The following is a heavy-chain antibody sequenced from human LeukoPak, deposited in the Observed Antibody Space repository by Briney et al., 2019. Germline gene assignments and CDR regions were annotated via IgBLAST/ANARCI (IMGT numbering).Heavy chain of an antibody. J-gene: IGHJ4*02. CDR1: GFTFSSYW. Sequence: GGSLRLSCAASGFTFSSYWMSWVRQAPGKGLEWVANIKQDGSEEVYVDSVKGRFTISRDNAKNSLYLQMNSLRAEDTAVYYCARDEHQYYSESSGRFDYWGQGTLVTVSS. V-gene: IGHV3-7*04. D-gene: IGHD3-22*01. CDR3: ARDEHQYYSESSGRFDY. CDR2: IKQDGSEE.